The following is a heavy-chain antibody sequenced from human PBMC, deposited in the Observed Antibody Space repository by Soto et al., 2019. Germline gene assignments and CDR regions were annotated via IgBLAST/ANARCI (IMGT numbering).Heavy chain of an antibody. J-gene: IGHJ4*02. CDR1: GFTFSNYA. V-gene: IGHV3-23*01. D-gene: IGHD6-13*01. CDR3: AKDRRPYSSRRDY. CDR2: ISGSGGTT. Sequence: GGSLRLSCAVSGFTFSNYAMSWVRQAPGKGLEWVSGISGSGGTTYYADSVKGRFTISRDNSKNTLYLQMNSLRAEDTAVYYCAKDRRPYSSRRDYWGQGTLVTVSS.